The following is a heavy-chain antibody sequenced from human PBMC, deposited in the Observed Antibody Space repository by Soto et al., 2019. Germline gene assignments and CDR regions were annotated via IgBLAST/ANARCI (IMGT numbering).Heavy chain of an antibody. CDR3: ARGRITMVRGVMNWFDP. Sequence: SETLSLTSTVSGGSISSYYWSWIRQPPGKGLEWIGYIYYSGSTNYNPSLKSRVTISEDTSKNQFSLKLSSVTAADTAVYYCARGRITMVRGVMNWFDPWGQGTLVTVSS. CDR1: GGSISSYY. J-gene: IGHJ5*02. CDR2: IYYSGST. V-gene: IGHV4-59*01. D-gene: IGHD3-10*01.